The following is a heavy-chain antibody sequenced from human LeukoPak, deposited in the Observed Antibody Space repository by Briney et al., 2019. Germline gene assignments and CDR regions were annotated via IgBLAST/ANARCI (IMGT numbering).Heavy chain of an antibody. CDR2: ISNSGSTI. D-gene: IGHD2/OR15-2a*01. J-gene: IGHJ4*02. V-gene: IGHV3-48*03. CDR3: ARPRITTYRTFDY. Sequence: PGGSLRLSCAASGFTLSSYEMNWVRQAPGKGLEWVSYISNSGSTIYYADSVKGRFTISRDNAKNSLYLQMNSLRAEDTAVYYCARPRITTYRTFDYWGQGTLVTVSS. CDR1: GFTLSSYE.